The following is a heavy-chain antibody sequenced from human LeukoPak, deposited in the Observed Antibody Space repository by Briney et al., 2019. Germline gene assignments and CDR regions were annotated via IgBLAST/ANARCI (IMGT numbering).Heavy chain of an antibody. CDR1: GHTFTGYY. D-gene: IGHD6-13*01. Sequence: GASVKVSCKASGHTFTGYYMHWVRQAPGQGLERMGWINPNSGGTNYAQKFQGRVTMTRDTSISTAYMELSRLRSDDTAVYYCARDKSSSSWYWSHYGMGVWGQGTTVTVSS. CDR2: INPNSGGT. V-gene: IGHV1-2*02. J-gene: IGHJ6*02. CDR3: ARDKSSSSWYWSHYGMGV.